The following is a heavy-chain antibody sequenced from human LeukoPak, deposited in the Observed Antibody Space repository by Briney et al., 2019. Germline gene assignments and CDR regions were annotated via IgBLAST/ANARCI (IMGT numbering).Heavy chain of an antibody. CDR2: GFYSGSA. J-gene: IGHJ4*02. CDR1: GGSISGSSYY. V-gene: IGHV4-39*07. D-gene: IGHD3-22*01. Sequence: SETLSLTCTVSGGSISGSSYYWAWIRQPPGKGLEWIGSGFYSGSAYYNPSLKSRVTISVDTSKNQFSLNLSSVTAADTAVYYCARGDYYDSSGYYYRHFDYWGQGTLVTVSS. CDR3: ARGDYYDSSGYYYRHFDY.